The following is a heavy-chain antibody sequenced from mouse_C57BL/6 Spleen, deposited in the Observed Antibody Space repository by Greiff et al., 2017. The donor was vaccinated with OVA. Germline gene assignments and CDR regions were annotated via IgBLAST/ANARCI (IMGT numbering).Heavy chain of an antibody. CDR2: ISSGGSYT. CDR3: ARQSYGSSKDYYAMDY. D-gene: IGHD1-1*01. J-gene: IGHJ4*01. Sequence: EVQRVESGGDLVKPGGSLKLSCAASGFTFSSYGMSWVRQTPDKRLEWVATISSGGSYTYYPDSVKGRFTISSDNAKNTLYLQMSSLKSEDTAMYYCARQSYGSSKDYYAMDYWGQGTSVTVSS. CDR1: GFTFSSYG. V-gene: IGHV5-6*01.